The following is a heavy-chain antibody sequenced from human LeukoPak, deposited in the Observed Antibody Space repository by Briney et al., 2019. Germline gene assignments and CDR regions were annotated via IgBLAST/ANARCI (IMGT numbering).Heavy chain of an antibody. CDR1: GFTVSSNY. CDR3: ATSADSSGND. D-gene: IGHD3-22*01. CDR2: IRSDGST. Sequence: GGSLRLSCTASGFTVSSNYMSWVRQAPGKGLEWVSVIRSDGSTNHADSVKGRFTISRDNAKSSVYLQMNTLRAEDTAVYYCATSADSSGNDWGQGTLVTVSS. J-gene: IGHJ4*02. V-gene: IGHV3-53*01.